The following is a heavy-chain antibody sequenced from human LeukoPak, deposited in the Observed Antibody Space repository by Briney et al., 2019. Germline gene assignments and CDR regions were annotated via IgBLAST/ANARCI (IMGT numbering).Heavy chain of an antibody. J-gene: IGHJ2*01. Sequence: SETLSLTCTVSGGSISSYYWSWIRQPPGKGLEWIGYIYYSGSTNYNPSLKSRVTISVDTSKNQFSLSLSSVTAADTAVYYCARRSAANWYFDLWGRGTLVTVSS. CDR1: GGSISSYY. V-gene: IGHV4-59*01. CDR3: ARRSAANWYFDL. CDR2: IYYSGST.